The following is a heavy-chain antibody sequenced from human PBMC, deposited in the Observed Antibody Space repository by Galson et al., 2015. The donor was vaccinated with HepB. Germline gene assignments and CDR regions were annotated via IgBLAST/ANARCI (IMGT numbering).Heavy chain of an antibody. D-gene: IGHD3-22*01. CDR3: ARGGAGRYYDSSGYSPRAFDI. CDR1: GGTFSSYT. V-gene: IGHV1-69*02. Sequence: SVKVSCKASGGTFSSYTISWVRQAPGQGLEWMGRIIPILGIANYAQKFQGRVTITADKSTSTAYMELSSLRSEDTAVYYCARGGAGRYYDSSGYSPRAFDIWGQGTMVTVSS. J-gene: IGHJ3*02. CDR2: IIPILGIA.